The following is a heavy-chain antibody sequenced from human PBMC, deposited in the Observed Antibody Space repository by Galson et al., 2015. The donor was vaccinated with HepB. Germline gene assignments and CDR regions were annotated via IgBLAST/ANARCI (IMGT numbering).Heavy chain of an antibody. CDR2: TNPNSGNA. Sequence: SVKVSCKASGYIFTSYDINWVRQATVQGLEWMGWTNPNSGNAGYAQKFQGRVTMTRDISTSTAYMELSSLRFDDTAVYYCARVSDWSHFDFWGQGTLVTVPP. V-gene: IGHV1-8*01. J-gene: IGHJ4*02. CDR3: ARVSDWSHFDF. CDR1: GYIFTSYD. D-gene: IGHD6-19*01.